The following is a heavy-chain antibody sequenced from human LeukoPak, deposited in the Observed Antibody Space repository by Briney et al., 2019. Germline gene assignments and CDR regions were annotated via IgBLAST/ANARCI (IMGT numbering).Heavy chain of an antibody. CDR1: GGSISTTNYY. J-gene: IGHJ5*02. V-gene: IGHV4-39*01. CDR3: ARPSLLGLVNL. Sequence: SETLSLTCTVSGGSISTTNYYWGWIRQPPGMGLEYIGNIFYRGTTYYNPSLKSRVTISVDTSKNQFSLNLNSVTAADTAVYYCARPSLLGLVNLWGQGTLVTVSS. D-gene: IGHD2/OR15-2a*01. CDR2: IFYRGTT.